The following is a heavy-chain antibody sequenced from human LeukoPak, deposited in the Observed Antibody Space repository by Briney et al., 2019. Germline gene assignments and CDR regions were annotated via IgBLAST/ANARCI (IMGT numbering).Heavy chain of an antibody. V-gene: IGHV3-11*01. CDR1: GFTFSDSY. J-gene: IGHJ4*02. CDR2: ISSRGSPI. D-gene: IGHD2-15*01. CDR3: ARGVVVDSPNPPIDY. Sequence: PGGCLRLSCAASGFTFSDSYMSWIRQAPGKGLEWVSYISSRGSPIYYADSMKGRFTIPRHNAKNSLYLQMNSLSAEHTAVYYCARGVVVDSPNPPIDYWGQGALVTVSS.